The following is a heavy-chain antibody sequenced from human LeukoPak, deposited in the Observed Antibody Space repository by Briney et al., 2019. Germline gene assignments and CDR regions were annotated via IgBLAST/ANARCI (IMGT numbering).Heavy chain of an antibody. J-gene: IGHJ4*02. CDR1: GYSFTNYW. V-gene: IGHV5-51*01. CDR3: AASTYGSGSYVGFDS. D-gene: IGHD3-10*01. CDR2: IYPGDSDT. Sequence: PGESLKISCQGSGYSFTNYWIGWVRQMSGKGLEWMGTIYPGDSDTRYSPSFQGQVTISADKSINTLYLQWSSLKASDTAMYYCAASTYGSGSYVGFDSWGQGTLLTVSS.